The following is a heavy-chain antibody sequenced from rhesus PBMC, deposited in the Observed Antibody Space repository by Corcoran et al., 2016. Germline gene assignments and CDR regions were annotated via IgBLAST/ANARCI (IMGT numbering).Heavy chain of an antibody. V-gene: IGHV3-116*02. CDR2: IRKKVNGGKP. CDR3: SKKSPGAGFGLDS. Sequence: EVRLVESGGGLVQPGGSLRLSCAASGFTFSDYYISWVRQAPGKGQEWVGFIRKKVNGGKPEYATSVKGRFTISRDDSKSVVSLEMNSLKTEDTAVYYCSKKSPGAGFGLDSWGQGVVVTVSS. CDR1: GFTFSDYY. J-gene: IGHJ6*01.